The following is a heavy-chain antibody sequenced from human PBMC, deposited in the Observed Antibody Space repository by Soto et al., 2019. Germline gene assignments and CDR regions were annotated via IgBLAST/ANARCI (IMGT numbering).Heavy chain of an antibody. V-gene: IGHV3-23*01. D-gene: IGHD3-22*01. CDR3: AKRPTYYYDSSGYLEVFDY. Sequence: GGSLRLSCAASGFTFSSYAMSWVRQAPGKGLEWVSAISGSGGSTYYADSVKGRFTISRDNSKNTLYLQMNSLRAEDTAVYYCAKRPTYYYDSSGYLEVFDYWGQGILVSVPQ. CDR2: ISGSGGST. J-gene: IGHJ4*02. CDR1: GFTFSSYA.